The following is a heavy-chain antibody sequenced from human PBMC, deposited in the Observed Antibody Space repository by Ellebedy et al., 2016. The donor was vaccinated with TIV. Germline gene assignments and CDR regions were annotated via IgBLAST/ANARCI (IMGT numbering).Heavy chain of an antibody. Sequence: MPSETLSLTCTVSGGSVTTGSHYWSWIRQSPGQGLEWIGYVSNSGSTIYNPSLKSRVTIAVDASKLQVSLKLSSVTPADTAVYYCARVRYDWDAFDIWGQGTMVTVSS. V-gene: IGHV4-61*01. CDR1: GGSVTTGSHY. CDR3: ARVRYDWDAFDI. D-gene: IGHD5-12*01. CDR2: VSNSGST. J-gene: IGHJ3*02.